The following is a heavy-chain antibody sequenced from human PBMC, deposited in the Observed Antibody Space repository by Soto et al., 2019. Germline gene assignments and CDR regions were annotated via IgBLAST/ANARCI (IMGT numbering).Heavy chain of an antibody. Sequence: SETLSLTCTVSGGSISSGGYYWSWIRQHPGKGLEWIGYIYYSGSTYYNPSLKSRVTISVDTSKNQFSLKLSSVTAADTAVYYCARDSDRYDSSILFYWGQGTLVTVSS. J-gene: IGHJ4*02. V-gene: IGHV4-31*03. CDR2: IYYSGST. D-gene: IGHD6-13*01. CDR3: ARDSDRYDSSILFY. CDR1: GGSISSGGYY.